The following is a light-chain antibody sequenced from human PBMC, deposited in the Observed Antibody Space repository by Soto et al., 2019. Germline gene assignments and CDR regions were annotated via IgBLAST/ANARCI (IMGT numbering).Light chain of an antibody. CDR1: QSISSTY. CDR2: GAS. Sequence: EIVLTQSPGILSLSPGERATLSCRASQSISSTYLAWYQQKPGQAPRLLIYGASSRATGIPDRCSGSGSGTEFTLTISRLEPEDFAVFYCQQYGSSPRTFGQGTKVEIK. J-gene: IGKJ1*01. CDR3: QQYGSSPRT. V-gene: IGKV3-20*01.